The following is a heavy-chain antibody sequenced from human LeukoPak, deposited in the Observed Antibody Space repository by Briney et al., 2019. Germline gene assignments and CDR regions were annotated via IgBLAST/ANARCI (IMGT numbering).Heavy chain of an antibody. J-gene: IGHJ5*02. D-gene: IGHD4-17*01. CDR3: AKEQDYGDSYNWFDP. CDR1: GFTFTSYG. Sequence: PGGSLRLSCAASGFTFTSYGMHWVRQAPGKGLEWEAFIRYDGSNKYYADSVKGRFTISRDNSKNTLYLQMNSLRAEDTAVYYSAKEQDYGDSYNWFDPWGQGTLVTVSS. V-gene: IGHV3-30*02. CDR2: IRYDGSNK.